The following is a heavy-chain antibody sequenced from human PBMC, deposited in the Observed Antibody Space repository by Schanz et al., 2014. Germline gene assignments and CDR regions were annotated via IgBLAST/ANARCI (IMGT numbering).Heavy chain of an antibody. CDR1: GFNFSDYY. D-gene: IGHD6-13*01. CDR3: ARLDSSSWYPRY. V-gene: IGHV3-11*03. CDR2: ISSSGSYT. Sequence: VQLLESGGGLAQPGGSLRLACAASGFNFSDYYMSWIRQAPGKGLEWVSYISSSGSYTNYADSVKGRFTTSRDNGKKSMYLQMNSLRAEDTAVYYCARLDSSSWYPRYWGQGTLVTVSS. J-gene: IGHJ4*02.